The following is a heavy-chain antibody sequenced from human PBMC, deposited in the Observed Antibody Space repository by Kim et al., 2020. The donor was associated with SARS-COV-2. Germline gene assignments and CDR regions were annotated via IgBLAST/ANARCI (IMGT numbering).Heavy chain of an antibody. D-gene: IGHD5-12*01. CDR1: GFTFSSYG. Sequence: GGSLRLSCAASGFTFSSYGMHWVRQAPGKGLEWVAVISYDGSNKYYADSVKGRFIISRDNSKNTLYLQMNSLRAEDTAVYYCAKDPEDSGYDFAPFFDYWGQGTLVTVSS. CDR2: ISYDGSNK. CDR3: AKDPEDSGYDFAPFFDY. J-gene: IGHJ4*02. V-gene: IGHV3-30*18.